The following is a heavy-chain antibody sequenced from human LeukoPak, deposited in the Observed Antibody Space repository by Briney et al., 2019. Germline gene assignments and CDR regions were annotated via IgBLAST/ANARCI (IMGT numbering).Heavy chain of an antibody. CDR1: GFTFSSYA. CDR2: VWSGGDKR. Sequence: PGRSLRLSCAASGFTFSSYAMHWVRQAPGKGLEWVAIVWSGGDKRYYADSVQGRFTISRDNSKNTLYLQMNSLRVEDTGLYYCAKELDYGGNSAGYFASWGQGTLVTVSS. D-gene: IGHD4-23*01. CDR3: AKELDYGGNSAGYFAS. V-gene: IGHV3-30*04. J-gene: IGHJ4*02.